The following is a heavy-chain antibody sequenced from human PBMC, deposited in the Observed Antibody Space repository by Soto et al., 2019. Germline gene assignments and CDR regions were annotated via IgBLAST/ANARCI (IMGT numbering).Heavy chain of an antibody. V-gene: IGHV3-74*01. D-gene: IGHD3-10*01. J-gene: IGHJ4*02. CDR2: INPESTTI. CDR3: IRDTYGPYDD. Sequence: VQLVQSGGGTVQPGGSLRLSCASPEYPFSTYSMHWVRQAPGKGLVWVSRINPESTTINYADSVRGRFTISRDNAKNTLSLQMNSLRAEDTAVYYCIRDTYGPYDDWGQGTLVTVSP. CDR1: EYPFSTYS.